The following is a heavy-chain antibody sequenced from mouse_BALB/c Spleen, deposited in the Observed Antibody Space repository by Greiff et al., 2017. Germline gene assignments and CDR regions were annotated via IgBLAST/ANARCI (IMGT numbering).Heavy chain of an antibody. V-gene: IGHV5-4*02. D-gene: IGHD1-1*01. J-gene: IGHJ4*01. Sequence: EVKVVESGGGLVKPGGSLKLSCAASGFTFSDYYMYWVRQTPEKRLEWVATISDGGSYTYYPDSVKGRFTISRDNAKNNLYLQMSSLKSEDTAMYYCARDEGNYGSRGAMDYWGQGTSVTVSS. CDR1: GFTFSDYY. CDR2: ISDGGSYT. CDR3: ARDEGNYGSRGAMDY.